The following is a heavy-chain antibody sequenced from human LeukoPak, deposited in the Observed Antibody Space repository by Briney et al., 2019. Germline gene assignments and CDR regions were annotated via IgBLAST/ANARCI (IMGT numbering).Heavy chain of an antibody. J-gene: IGHJ5*02. CDR3: ARANMVRGVGSFFERNWFDP. CDR2: INTNSGGT. CDR1: GYTFTGYY. D-gene: IGHD3-10*01. Sequence: ASVKVSCKASGYTFTGYYMHRVRQAPGQGLEWMGWINTNSGGTNYAQMVSGRVRMTRATSISTAYMELSRLRSDDAAVYYCARANMVRGVGSFFERNWFDPWGQGTLVSVSS. V-gene: IGHV1-2*02.